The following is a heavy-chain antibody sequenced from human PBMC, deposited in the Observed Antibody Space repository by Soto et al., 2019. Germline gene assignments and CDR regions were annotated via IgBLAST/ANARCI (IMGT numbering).Heavy chain of an antibody. V-gene: IGHV1-18*01. CDR3: ARGSQGFYDYIWGSYRLLDY. Sequence: ASVKVSCKASGGTFSSYAISWVRQAPGQGLEWMGGIIAYFGNTNYAQKLQGRVTMTTDASTSTAYMELRSLRSDDTAVYYCARGSQGFYDYIWGSYRLLDYWGQGTLVTVSS. CDR1: GGTFSSYA. CDR2: IIAYFGNT. D-gene: IGHD3-16*02. J-gene: IGHJ4*02.